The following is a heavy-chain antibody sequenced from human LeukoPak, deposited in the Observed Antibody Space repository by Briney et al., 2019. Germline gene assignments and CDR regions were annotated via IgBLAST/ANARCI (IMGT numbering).Heavy chain of an antibody. D-gene: IGHD6-19*01. CDR1: GDSISIGDYR. J-gene: IGHJ4*02. V-gene: IGHV4-30-4*01. CDR2: IYYIGTA. Sequence: PSETLSLTCSVSGDSISIGDYRWSWIRQSPGKGLEWIGYIYYIGTAYYNPSLRSRVTISVDMSKNQFSLRLSSVTAADTAVYYCARVTVAGTVFDYWGQGTLVTVSS. CDR3: ARVTVAGTVFDY.